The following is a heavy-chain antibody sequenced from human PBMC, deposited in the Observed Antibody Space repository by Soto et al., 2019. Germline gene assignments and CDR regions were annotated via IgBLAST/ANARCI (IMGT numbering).Heavy chain of an antibody. D-gene: IGHD2-2*01. Sequence: PGGSLRLSCAASGFTFSKYWMSWVRHDPGKGLEWVANINQHGSEKYYVESVKGRFTISRDNAKNLLYLQMNSLGVEDTAIYYCATSSSNRWFDPWGQGTPVTVSS. V-gene: IGHV3-7*03. CDR2: INQHGSEK. J-gene: IGHJ5*02. CDR1: GFTFSKYW. CDR3: ATSSSNRWFDP.